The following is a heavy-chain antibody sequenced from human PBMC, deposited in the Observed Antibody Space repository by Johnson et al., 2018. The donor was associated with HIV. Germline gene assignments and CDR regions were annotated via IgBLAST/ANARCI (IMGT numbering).Heavy chain of an antibody. CDR1: GFTFDDYA. CDR2: ISWNSGSI. Sequence: VQLVESGGGLVQPGRSLRLSCAASGFTFDDYAMHWVRQAPGKGLEWVAGISWNSGSIGYADSVKGRFTISRDNSKNTLYLQMNSLRAEDTAVYYCARGFLTGTPSDAFDIWGQGTMVTVSS. V-gene: IGHV3-9*01. J-gene: IGHJ3*02. CDR3: ARGFLTGTPSDAFDI. D-gene: IGHD1-1*01.